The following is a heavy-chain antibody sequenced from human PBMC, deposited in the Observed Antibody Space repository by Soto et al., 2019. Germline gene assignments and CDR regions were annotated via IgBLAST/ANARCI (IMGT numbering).Heavy chain of an antibody. Sequence: QVQLVESGGGVVQPGRSLRLSCAASGFTFSSYGMHWVRQAPGKGLEWVAVIWYDGSNKYYADSVKGRFTISRDNSKHTLYLQMNSLRAEDTAVYYCARDEPYYDILTGYYPKNYYYYYGMDVWGQGTTVTVSS. J-gene: IGHJ6*02. CDR3: ARDEPYYDILTGYYPKNYYYYYGMDV. V-gene: IGHV3-33*01. CDR2: IWYDGSNK. D-gene: IGHD3-9*01. CDR1: GFTFSSYG.